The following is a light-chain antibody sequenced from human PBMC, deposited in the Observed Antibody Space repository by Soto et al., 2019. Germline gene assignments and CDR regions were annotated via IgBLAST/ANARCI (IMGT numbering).Light chain of an antibody. J-gene: IGKJ4*01. CDR1: QSVSSY. V-gene: IGKV3-11*01. Sequence: EIVLTQSPATLSLSPGERATLSCRASQSVSSYLAWYQQKPGQAPRLLIYDASNRATGIPARFSGSGSGTDFTLPISSLEPEEFAVYYCQQRSNWPPGELTFGGGTKVEIK. CDR2: DAS. CDR3: QQRSNWPPGELT.